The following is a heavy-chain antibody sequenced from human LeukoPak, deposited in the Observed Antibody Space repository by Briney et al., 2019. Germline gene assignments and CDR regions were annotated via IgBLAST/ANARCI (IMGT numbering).Heavy chain of an antibody. J-gene: IGHJ6*03. V-gene: IGHV1-24*01. CDR2: FDPEDGET. D-gene: IGHD6-13*01. CDR3: VTGSIAAAFYYYYMDV. Sequence: ASVKVSCKVSGYTLTELSMHWVRQAPGKGLEWMGGFDPEDGETIYAQKFQGRVTMTEDTSTDTAYMELSSLRSEDTAVYYCVTGSIAAAFYYYYMDVWGKGTTVTVSS. CDR1: GYTLTELS.